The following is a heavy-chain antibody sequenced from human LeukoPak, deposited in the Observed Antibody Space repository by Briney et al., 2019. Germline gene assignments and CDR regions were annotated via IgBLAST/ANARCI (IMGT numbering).Heavy chain of an antibody. CDR1: GFTFSSYW. V-gene: IGHV3-7*03. CDR3: ASQPIAAAGSRGDY. D-gene: IGHD6-13*01. CDR2: IKQDGSEK. Sequence: GGSLRLSCAASGFTFSSYWMSWVRQAPGKGLEWVANIKQDGSEKYYVDSVKGRFTISRDNAKNSLYLQMNSLRAEDTAVYYCASQPIAAAGSRGDYWGQGALVTVSS. J-gene: IGHJ4*02.